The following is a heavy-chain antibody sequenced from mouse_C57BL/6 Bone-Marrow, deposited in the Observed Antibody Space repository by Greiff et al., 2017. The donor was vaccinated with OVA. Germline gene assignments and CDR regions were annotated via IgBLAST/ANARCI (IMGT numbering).Heavy chain of an antibody. CDR1: GFTFRSYA. CDR2: ISDGGSYT. V-gene: IGHV5-4*01. CDR3: AREEYYYGSSSFGY. Sequence: EVKLVESGGGLVKPGGSLKLSCAASGFTFRSYAMSWVRQTPEKRLEWVATISDGGSYTYYPDNVKGRFTISRDNAKNNLYLQMSHLKSEDTAMYYCAREEYYYGSSSFGYWGQGTTLTVSS. J-gene: IGHJ2*01. D-gene: IGHD1-1*01.